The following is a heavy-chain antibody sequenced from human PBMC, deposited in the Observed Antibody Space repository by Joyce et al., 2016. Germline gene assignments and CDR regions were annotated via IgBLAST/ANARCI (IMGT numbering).Heavy chain of an antibody. Sequence: QVQLVESGGGVVQPGRSMRLSCAASGFTFRNFGMHWVRQAPGKGLGWVAFIWHDGSGKYYGDSLKGRFTISRDNSKNTLDLQMNSLRVEDTAVYYCVRDQGWELPPDYWGQGTLVTVSS. CDR2: IWHDGSGK. J-gene: IGHJ4*02. CDR1: GFTFRNFG. V-gene: IGHV3-33*01. D-gene: IGHD4-23*01. CDR3: VRDQGWELPPDY.